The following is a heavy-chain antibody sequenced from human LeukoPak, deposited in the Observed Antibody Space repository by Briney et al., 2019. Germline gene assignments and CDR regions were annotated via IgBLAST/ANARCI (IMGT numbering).Heavy chain of an antibody. CDR2: IKTSGST. CDR3: AKVAMYYYGSETYFFFDD. V-gene: IGHV4-4*07. CDR1: GASISTYY. J-gene: IGHJ4*02. D-gene: IGHD3-10*01. Sequence: SETLPLTCRVSGASISTYYWSWIRQPVGKGLEWIGQIKTSGSTHYNSSLESRVTMSLDTSKKQFSLNLTSVTAADTAVYYCAKVAMYYYGSETYFFFDDWGQGTLVTVSS.